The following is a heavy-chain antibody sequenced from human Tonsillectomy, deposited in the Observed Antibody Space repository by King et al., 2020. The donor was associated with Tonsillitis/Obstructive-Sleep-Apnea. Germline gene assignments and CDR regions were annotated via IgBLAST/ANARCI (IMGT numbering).Heavy chain of an antibody. J-gene: IGHJ3*02. V-gene: IGHV1-2*06. CDR1: GYTFTGYY. Sequence: VQLVESGAEVKKPGASVTVSCKASGYTFTGYYMHWVRQAPGQGLEWMGRINPNSGGTNYAQKFQGRVTMTRDTSISTAYMELSRLRSDDTAVYYCARVRRYCSSTSCSDAFDIWGQGTMVTVSS. D-gene: IGHD2-2*01. CDR2: INPNSGGT. CDR3: ARVRRYCSSTSCSDAFDI.